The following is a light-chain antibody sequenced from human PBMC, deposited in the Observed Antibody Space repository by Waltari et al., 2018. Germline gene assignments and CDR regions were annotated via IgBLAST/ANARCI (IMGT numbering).Light chain of an antibody. J-gene: IGKJ1*01. CDR1: QNVSPW. V-gene: IGKV1-5*03. CDR3: QHYKTSSRT. Sequence: DIQMTQSPSTLSASVGDRVTTTCRASQNVSPWLAWYQHKPGKAPKLLIYKASSLESGVPSRFSGSGSGTEFTLTISCLQPDDFATYYCQHYKTSSRTFGQGTKVEFK. CDR2: KAS.